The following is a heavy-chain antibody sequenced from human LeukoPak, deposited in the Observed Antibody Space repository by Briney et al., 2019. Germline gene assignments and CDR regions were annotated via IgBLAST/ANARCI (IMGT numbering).Heavy chain of an antibody. V-gene: IGHV3-48*03. CDR1: GFTFSSYE. CDR3: ARSGYSSGWYQQHDAFDI. CDR2: ISSSGSTI. J-gene: IGHJ3*02. D-gene: IGHD6-19*01. Sequence: GGSLRLSCAASGFTFSSYEMNWVRQAPGKGLEWVSYISSSGSTIYYADSVKGRFTISRDNAKNSLYLQMNSLRAEDTAVYYCARSGYSSGWYQQHDAFDIWGQGTMVTVSS.